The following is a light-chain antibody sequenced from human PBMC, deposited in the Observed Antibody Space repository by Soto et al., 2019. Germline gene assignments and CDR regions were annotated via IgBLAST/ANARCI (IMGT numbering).Light chain of an antibody. J-gene: IGKJ2*01. CDR2: AAS. CDR3: LQDYNYPLT. V-gene: IGKV1-6*01. CDR1: HGIRND. Sequence: AIQMTQSPSSLSASVGDRVTITCRASHGIRNDLGWYQQKPGKAPKLLIYAASSLKSEVPSRFSGSGSGTDFTLTISSLQPEDFATYYCLQDYNYPLTVGQGTKVDIK.